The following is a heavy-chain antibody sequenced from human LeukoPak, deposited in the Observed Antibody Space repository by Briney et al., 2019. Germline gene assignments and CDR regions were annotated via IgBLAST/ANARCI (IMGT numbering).Heavy chain of an antibody. Sequence: GGSLRLSCAASGFTFSSYAISWVRQAPGKGLEWVSAISGSGGSTYYADSVKGRFTISRDNSKNSLYLQMNSLRAEDTAVYYCARDLGSGSHNAADYWGQGTLVTVSS. V-gene: IGHV3-23*01. D-gene: IGHD3-10*01. CDR1: GFTFSSYA. J-gene: IGHJ4*02. CDR3: ARDLGSGSHNAADY. CDR2: ISGSGGST.